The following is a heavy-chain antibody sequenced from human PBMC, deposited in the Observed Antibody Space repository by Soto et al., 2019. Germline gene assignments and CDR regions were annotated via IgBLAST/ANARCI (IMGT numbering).Heavy chain of an antibody. CDR1: GYTFTSYG. J-gene: IGHJ6*02. CDR3: AREVFRFLEWLSYGMDV. CDR2: ISAYNGNT. V-gene: IGHV1-18*01. Sequence: QVPLVQSGAEVKKPGASVKVSCKASGYTFTSYGISWVRQAPGQGLEWMGWISAYNGNTNYAQKLQGRVTMTTDTSTSTAYMELRSLRSDDTAVYYCAREVFRFLEWLSYGMDVWGQGTTVTVSS. D-gene: IGHD3-3*01.